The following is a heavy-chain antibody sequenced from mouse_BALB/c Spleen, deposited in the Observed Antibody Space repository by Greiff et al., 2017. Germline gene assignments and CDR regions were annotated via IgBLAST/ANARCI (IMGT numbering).Heavy chain of an antibody. D-gene: IGHD2-3*01. V-gene: IGHV1-87*01. J-gene: IGHJ4*01. CDR2: IYPGDGDT. Sequence: QVQLQQSGAELARPGASVKLSCKASGYTFTSYWMQWVKQRPGQGLEWIGAIYPGDGDTRYTQKFKGKATLTADKSSSTAYMQLSSLTSEDSAVYYCARFDGYYNAMDYWGQGTSVTVSS. CDR1: GYTFTSYW. CDR3: ARFDGYYNAMDY.